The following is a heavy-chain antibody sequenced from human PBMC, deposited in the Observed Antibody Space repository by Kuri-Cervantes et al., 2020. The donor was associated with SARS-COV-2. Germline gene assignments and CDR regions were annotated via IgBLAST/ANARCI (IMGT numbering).Heavy chain of an antibody. CDR2: TFYRSKWHN. V-gene: IGHV6-1*01. J-gene: IGHJ4*02. Sequence: SQTLSLTCAISGDSVSSNSAAWSWIRQSPSRGLEWLGRTFYRSKWHNDYAVSVKGRITISPDTSKNQFSLRLNSVTPEDTAVYYCAGGSSGRDYWGQRTLVTVSS. CDR3: AGGSSGRDY. CDR1: GDSVSSNSAA. D-gene: IGHD6-19*01.